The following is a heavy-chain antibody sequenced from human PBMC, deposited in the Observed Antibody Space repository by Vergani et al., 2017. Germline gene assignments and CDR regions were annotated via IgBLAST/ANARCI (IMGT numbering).Heavy chain of an antibody. CDR1: GGSISSYY. Sequence: QVQLQESGPGLVKPWETLSLTCTVSGGSISSYYWSWIRQPPGKGLEWIGYIYYSGSTNYNPSLKSRVTISVDTSKNQFSLKLSSVTAADTAVYYCALPTTGGAFDIWGQGTMVTVSS. V-gene: IGHV4-59*01. CDR2: IYYSGST. D-gene: IGHD1-26*01. CDR3: ALPTTGGAFDI. J-gene: IGHJ3*02.